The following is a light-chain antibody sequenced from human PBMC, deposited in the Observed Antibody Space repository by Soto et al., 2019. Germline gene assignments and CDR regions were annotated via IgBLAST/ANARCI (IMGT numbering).Light chain of an antibody. Sequence: DIQMTQSPSTLSGSVGDRVTITCRASQTISIWLAWYQQKPGKAPKLLIYDASSLDSGVPSRFSGSGSGTEFTLTISSLQPDDFATYHCQQYNTYSGAFGPGTKVDIK. V-gene: IGKV1-5*01. CDR3: QQYNTYSGA. J-gene: IGKJ1*01. CDR1: QTISIW. CDR2: DAS.